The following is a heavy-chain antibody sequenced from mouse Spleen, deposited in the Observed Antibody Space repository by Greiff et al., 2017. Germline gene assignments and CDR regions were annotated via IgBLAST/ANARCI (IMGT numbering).Heavy chain of an antibody. CDR2: SRNKANDYTT. J-gene: IGHJ4*01. CDR1: GFTFSDFY. V-gene: IGHV7-1*01. D-gene: IGHD1-1*01. Sequence: EVNVVESGGGLVQSGRSLRLSCATSGFTFSDFYMEWVRQAPGKGLEWIAASRNKANDYTTEYSASVKGRFIVSRDTSQSILYLQMNALRAEDTAIYYCARDASYYYGSREGAMDYWGQGTSVTVSS. CDR3: ARDASYYYGSREGAMDY.